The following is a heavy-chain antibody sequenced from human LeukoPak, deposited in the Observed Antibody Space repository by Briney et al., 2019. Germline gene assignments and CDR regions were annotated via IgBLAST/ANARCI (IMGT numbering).Heavy chain of an antibody. CDR2: IYYSGST. D-gene: IGHD6-19*01. J-gene: IGHJ5*02. V-gene: IGHV4-59*08. Sequence: SETLSLTCTVSGGSLSSYYWSWIRQPPGKGLEWIGYIYYSGSTNYNPSLKSRVTISVDTSKNQYSLKLSSVTAADTAVYYCARHTGSGWSYNWFDPWGQGTLVTVSS. CDR1: GGSLSSYY. CDR3: ARHTGSGWSYNWFDP.